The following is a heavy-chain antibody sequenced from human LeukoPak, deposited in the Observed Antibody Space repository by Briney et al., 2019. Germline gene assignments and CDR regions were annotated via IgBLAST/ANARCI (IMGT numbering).Heavy chain of an antibody. CDR2: IYFSGST. CDR3: ASAWDSSAYPIGY. Sequence: SQTLSLTCTVSGGSITSGDYYWSWIRQPPGKGLEWIGYIYFSGSTYYNPSLKSRVTISVDTSKNQFSLKLSSVTAADTAVYYCASAWDSSAYPIGYRGQGTLVTVSS. J-gene: IGHJ4*02. CDR1: GGSITSGDYY. D-gene: IGHD3-22*01. V-gene: IGHV4-30-4*01.